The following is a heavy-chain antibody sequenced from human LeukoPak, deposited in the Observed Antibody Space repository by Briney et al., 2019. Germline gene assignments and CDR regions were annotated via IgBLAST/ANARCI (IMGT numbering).Heavy chain of an antibody. CDR1: GYTFTGYY. CDR3: ARHYGNDILTESGFDP. CDR2: INPNSGGT. J-gene: IGHJ5*02. Sequence: ASVKVSCKASGYTFTGYYIHWVRQAPGQRLEWMGWINPNSGGTNYAQKFQNRVTMTRDTSISTAYMELGRLRSDDTAVYYCARHYGNDILTESGFDPWGQGTLVTVSS. V-gene: IGHV1-2*02. D-gene: IGHD3-9*01.